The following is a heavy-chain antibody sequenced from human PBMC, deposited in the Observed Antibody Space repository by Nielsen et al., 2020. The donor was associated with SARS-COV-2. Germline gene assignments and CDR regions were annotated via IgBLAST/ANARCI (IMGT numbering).Heavy chain of an antibody. V-gene: IGHV3-74*01. CDR2: INNVGSRT. Sequence: GESLKISCAASGFNFNSYWMHWVRRGPGRGLVWVSRINNVGSRTSYADSVKGRFTISRDNAKNTVYLQMNSLRAEDTAVYYCVKDRGGYDPILGYYYYGMDVWGQGTTVTVSS. D-gene: IGHD3-10*01. CDR1: GFNFNSYW. CDR3: VKDRGGYDPILGYYYYGMDV. J-gene: IGHJ6*02.